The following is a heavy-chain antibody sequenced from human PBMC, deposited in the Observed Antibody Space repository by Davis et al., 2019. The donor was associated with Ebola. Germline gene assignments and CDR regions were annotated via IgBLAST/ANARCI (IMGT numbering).Heavy chain of an antibody. CDR1: GYTFTSYY. V-gene: IGHV1-3*01. CDR2: INAGNGNT. CDR3: ARGGSGSYVLQH. D-gene: IGHD1-26*01. Sequence: ASVTVSCKASGYTFTSYYMHWVRPAPGQRLEWMGWINAGNGNTKYSQKFQGRVTITRDTSASTAYMELSSLRSEDTAVYYCARGGSGSYVLQHWGQGTLVTVSS. J-gene: IGHJ1*01.